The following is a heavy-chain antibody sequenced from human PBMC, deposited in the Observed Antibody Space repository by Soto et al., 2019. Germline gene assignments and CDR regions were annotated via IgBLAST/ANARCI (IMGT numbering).Heavy chain of an antibody. Sequence: EVQLLESGGGLVQPGGSLRLSCSASGFIFSNYAMSWVRQAPGKGLEWVSSTSGGGGGTHYAYSVKGRFTISRDNSQNTLHPQMTRLRAEDTAVYYCAKGSHYDILTAYHAFDFWGQGTLVTVSS. CDR2: TSGGGGGT. V-gene: IGHV3-23*01. CDR1: GFIFSNYA. J-gene: IGHJ4*02. CDR3: AKGSHYDILTAYHAFDF. D-gene: IGHD3-9*01.